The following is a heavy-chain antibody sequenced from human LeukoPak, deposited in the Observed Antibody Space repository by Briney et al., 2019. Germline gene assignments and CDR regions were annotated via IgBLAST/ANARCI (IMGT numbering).Heavy chain of an antibody. D-gene: IGHD3-10*01. V-gene: IGHV3-66*04. CDR3: ATLLQSGSYLSQYFHR. CDR2: IYSDDAT. J-gene: IGHJ1*01. CDR1: GFTISTYD. Sequence: GGSLRLSCAAPGFTISTYDINWVRQSPGRGLEWVSNIYSDDATFYSDSVKGRFTIYRDNSKDTVYLQMNSLTAEDAAVYYCATLLQSGSYLSQYFHRWGQGTLVTVAS.